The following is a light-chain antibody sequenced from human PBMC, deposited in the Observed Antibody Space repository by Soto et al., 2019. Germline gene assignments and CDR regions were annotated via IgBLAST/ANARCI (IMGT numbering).Light chain of an antibody. CDR3: QNWGTGIQV. CDR2: LNSDGSH. J-gene: IGLJ2*01. Sequence: QLVLTQSPSASASLGASVKLTCTLSSGHSSYVIAWHQQHPEKGPRYLMKLNSDGSHSKGDGIPDRFSGSSSGAERYLTISSLQSEDEADYYCQNWGTGIQVFGGGTKVTVL. CDR1: SGHSSYV. V-gene: IGLV4-69*01.